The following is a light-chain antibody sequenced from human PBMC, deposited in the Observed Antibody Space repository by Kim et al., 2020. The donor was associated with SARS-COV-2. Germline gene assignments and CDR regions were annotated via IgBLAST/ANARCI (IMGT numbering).Light chain of an antibody. CDR1: QSVSSN. CDR2: GAS. V-gene: IGKV3-15*01. CDR3: QQYNNWQIT. Sequence: VSPGERATLSCRASQSVSSNLAWYQQKPGQAPRRLIYGASTRATGIPARFSGSGSGTEFTLTISSLQSEDFAVYYCQQYNNWQITFGQGTRLEIK. J-gene: IGKJ5*01.